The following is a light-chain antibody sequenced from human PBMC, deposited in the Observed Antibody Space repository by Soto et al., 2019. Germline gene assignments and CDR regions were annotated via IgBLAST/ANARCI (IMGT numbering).Light chain of an antibody. CDR1: QDISNY. CDR2: DAS. CDR3: QQVNSYPPLT. J-gene: IGKJ3*01. V-gene: IGKV1-33*01. Sequence: DIQMTQSPSSLSASVGDRVTITCQASQDISNYLNWYQQKPGNAPKLLIYDASNLETGVPSRFSGGGSATYFTLTISSLQPEDFATYYCQQVNSYPPLTFGPGTKVDIK.